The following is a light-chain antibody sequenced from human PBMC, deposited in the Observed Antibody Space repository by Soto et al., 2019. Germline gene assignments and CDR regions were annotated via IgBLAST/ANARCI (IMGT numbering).Light chain of an antibody. V-gene: IGKV1-33*01. J-gene: IGKJ2*01. CDR2: DAS. CDR3: QQYDSFPYT. CDR1: QHITNY. Sequence: DIQMTQSPSSLSASVGDRGTITCRASQHITNYLNWYLHKPGKAPTLLISDASNLETGVPSRFSGSGSGTDFTLTIRSLQPEDVGTFYCQQYDSFPYTFGEGTRREMK.